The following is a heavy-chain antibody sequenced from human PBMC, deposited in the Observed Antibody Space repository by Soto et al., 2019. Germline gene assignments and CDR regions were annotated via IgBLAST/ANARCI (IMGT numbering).Heavy chain of an antibody. V-gene: IGHV1-18*01. CDR3: ARDPYHLLXVNAPKLYGMDV. J-gene: IGHJ6*02. CDR1: GYTFTTYD. Sequence: ASVKVSCKASGYTFTTYDISWVRQAPGQGLEWMGRISTYNGNTNYPQSLQGRLTMTTDTSTTTAYMELRSLRSDDTAVYYCARDPYHLLXVNAPKLYGMDVWGQGTTVTVSS. D-gene: IGHD2-8*01. CDR2: ISTYNGNT.